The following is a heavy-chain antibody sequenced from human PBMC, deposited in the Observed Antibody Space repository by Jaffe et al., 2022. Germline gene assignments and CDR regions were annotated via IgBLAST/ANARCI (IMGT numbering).Heavy chain of an antibody. Sequence: QVQLVQSGAEVKKPGASVKVSCKASGYTFTSYGISWVRQAPGQGLEWMGWISAYNGNTNYAQKLQGRVTMTTDTSTSTAYMELRSLRSDDTAVYYCARDRWDTIVVVVAAEDAFDIWGQGTMVTVSS. CDR1: GYTFTSYG. CDR2: ISAYNGNT. V-gene: IGHV1-18*01. D-gene: IGHD2-15*01. J-gene: IGHJ3*02. CDR3: ARDRWDTIVVVVAAEDAFDI.